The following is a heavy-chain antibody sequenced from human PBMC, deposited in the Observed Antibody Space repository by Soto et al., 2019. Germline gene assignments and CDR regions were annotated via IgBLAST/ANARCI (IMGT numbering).Heavy chain of an antibody. CDR1: GFTFSSYG. D-gene: IGHD6-13*01. V-gene: IGHV3-30*18. J-gene: IGHJ4*02. CDR2: ISYDGSNK. CDR3: AKDRGYSRGEFYFDY. Sequence: QPGGSLRLSCAASGFTFSSYGMHWVRQAPGKGLEWVAVISYDGSNKYYADSVKGRFTISRDNSKNTLYLQMNSLRAEDTAVYYCAKDRGYSRGEFYFDYWGQGTLVTVS.